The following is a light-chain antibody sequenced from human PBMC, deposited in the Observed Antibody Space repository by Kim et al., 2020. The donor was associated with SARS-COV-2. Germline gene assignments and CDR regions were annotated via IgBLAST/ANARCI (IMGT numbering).Light chain of an antibody. CDR3: KQYGSSH. J-gene: IGKJ4*01. CDR2: GAS. CDR1: QSVSSSY. V-gene: IGKV3-20*01. Sequence: EIVLTQSPGTLSLSPGERATLSCRASQSVSSSYLAWYQQKPGQAPRLLIYGASSRATGIPDRFSGSGSGTDFTLTISRLDPEDFAVYYCKQYGSSHFGGGTKVDIK.